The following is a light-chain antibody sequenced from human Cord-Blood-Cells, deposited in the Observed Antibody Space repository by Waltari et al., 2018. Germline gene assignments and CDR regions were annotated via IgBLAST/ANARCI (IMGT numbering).Light chain of an antibody. CDR3: SSYAGSNNLV. V-gene: IGLV2-8*01. CDR1: SSDVGGYNY. CDR2: EVS. J-gene: IGLJ2*01. Sequence: QSALTQPPSASGSPGQSVTISCTGTSSDVGGYNYVSGYQQHPAKAPKLMIYEVSKRPSGVPDRFSGSKSGDTASLTVSGLQAEDEADYDCSSYAGSNNLVVGGGTKLTVL.